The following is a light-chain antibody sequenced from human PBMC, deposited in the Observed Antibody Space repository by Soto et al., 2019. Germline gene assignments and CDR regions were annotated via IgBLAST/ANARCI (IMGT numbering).Light chain of an antibody. V-gene: IGKV3-11*01. CDR1: QSVNNF. CDR3: QQRSDWWT. CDR2: DSS. J-gene: IGKJ1*01. Sequence: EIGLTQSPATLSLSPGERATLSCRASQSVNNFLAWYQQKPGQAPRLLIYDSSNRATGIPARFSGSGSGTDFTLTISSLEPEDFAVYYCQQRSDWWTFGQGTKVDIK.